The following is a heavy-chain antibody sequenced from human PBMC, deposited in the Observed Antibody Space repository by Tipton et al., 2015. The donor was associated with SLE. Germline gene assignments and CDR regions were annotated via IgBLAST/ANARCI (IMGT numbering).Heavy chain of an antibody. V-gene: IGHV4-39*02. CDR1: GDSISSSSYY. CDR2: VYYTGNT. J-gene: IGHJ4*02. D-gene: IGHD3-16*01. CDR3: ARAIGANYFNF. Sequence: TLSLTCIVSGDSISSSSYYWGWIRQPPGKGLEWVGTVYYTGNTFYNPSLKTRVTISVDSFKVHFSLRLTSVTAADTAVYFCARAIGANYFNFWGQGSLVTVSS.